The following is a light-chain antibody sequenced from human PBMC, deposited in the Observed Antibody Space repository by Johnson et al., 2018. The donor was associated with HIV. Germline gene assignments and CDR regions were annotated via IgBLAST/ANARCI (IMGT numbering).Light chain of an antibody. V-gene: IGLV1-51*01. CDR3: GTWDSSLRAYNYV. J-gene: IGLJ1*01. CDR1: SSNIGNNY. Sequence: QSVLTQPPSLSAAPGQTVTISCSGSSSNIGNNYVSWYQQLPGTAPKLLIYDNNKRPSGIPDRFSGSKSGTSATLGITGLQTGDEADYYCGTWDSSLRAYNYVFGSGTKVTVL. CDR2: DNN.